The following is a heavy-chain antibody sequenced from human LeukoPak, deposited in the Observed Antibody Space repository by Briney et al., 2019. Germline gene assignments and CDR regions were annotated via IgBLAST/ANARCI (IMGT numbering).Heavy chain of an antibody. V-gene: IGHV3-21*01. CDR1: GFSFSYQG. D-gene: IGHD3-10*01. Sequence: GGSLRLSCAGSGFSFSYQGMTWVRQAPGKGLEWVSSISSSSSYIYYADSVKGRFTISRDNSKNTLYLQMNSLRAEDTAVYYCATVTLLWFGELSPEYDYWGQGTLVTVSS. CDR2: ISSSSSYI. J-gene: IGHJ4*02. CDR3: ATVTLLWFGELSPEYDY.